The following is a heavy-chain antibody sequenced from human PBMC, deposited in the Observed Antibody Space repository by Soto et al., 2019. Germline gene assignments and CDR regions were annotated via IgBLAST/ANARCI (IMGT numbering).Heavy chain of an antibody. Sequence: TGGSLRLSCAASGFTFSSYAMHWVRQAPGKGLEWVAVISYDGSNKYYADSVKGRFTISRDNSKNTLYLQMNSLRAEDTAVYYCARETIGYPNWFDPWGQGTLVTVSS. D-gene: IGHD5-18*01. V-gene: IGHV3-30-3*01. CDR2: ISYDGSNK. J-gene: IGHJ5*02. CDR3: ARETIGYPNWFDP. CDR1: GFTFSSYA.